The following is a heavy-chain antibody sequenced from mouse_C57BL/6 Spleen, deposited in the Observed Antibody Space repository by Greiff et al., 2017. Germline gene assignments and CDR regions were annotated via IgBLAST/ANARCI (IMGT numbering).Heavy chain of an antibody. J-gene: IGHJ2*01. CDR3: ARDYGSSLDY. CDR1: GYTFTSYT. V-gene: IGHV1-4*01. CDR2: INPSSGYT. D-gene: IGHD1-1*01. Sequence: QVHVKQSGAELARPGASVKMSCKASGYTFTSYTMHWVKQRPGQGLEWIGYINPSSGYTKYNQKFKDKATLTADKSSSTAYMQLSSLTSEDSAVYYCARDYGSSLDYWGQGTTRTVSS.